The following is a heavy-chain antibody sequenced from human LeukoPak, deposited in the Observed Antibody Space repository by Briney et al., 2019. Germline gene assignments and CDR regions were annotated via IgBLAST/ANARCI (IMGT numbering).Heavy chain of an antibody. D-gene: IGHD3-22*01. V-gene: IGHV3-48*02. CDR1: GFTFSSYS. Sequence: GGTLRLSCAASGFTFSSYSMNWVRHAPGKELEWVSYISSSSSTIYYADSVKGRFTISRDNAKNSLYLQMISLRDEDTAVYYCARDFVIVAPSALWGQGTLVTVSS. CDR2: ISSSSSTI. J-gene: IGHJ4*02. CDR3: ARDFVIVAPSAL.